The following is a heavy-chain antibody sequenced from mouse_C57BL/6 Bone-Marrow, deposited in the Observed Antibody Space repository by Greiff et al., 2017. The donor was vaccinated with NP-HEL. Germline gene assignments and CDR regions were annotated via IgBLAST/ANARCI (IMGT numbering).Heavy chain of an antibody. CDR3: ARSGDGY. J-gene: IGHJ2*01. V-gene: IGHV1-26*01. CDR2: INPNNGGT. D-gene: IGHD3-1*01. CDR1: GYTFTDYY. Sequence: EVQLQQSGPELVKPGASVKISCKASGYTFTDYYMNWVKQSHGKSLEWIGDINPNNGGTSYNQKFKGKATLTVDKSSSTAYMELRSLTSEDSAVYYCARSGDGYWGQGTTLTVSS.